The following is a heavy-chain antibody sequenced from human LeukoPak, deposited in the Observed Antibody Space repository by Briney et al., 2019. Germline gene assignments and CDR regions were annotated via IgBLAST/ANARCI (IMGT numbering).Heavy chain of an antibody. CDR2: INPNSGGT. J-gene: IGHJ3*02. CDR3: ARVRTPMIVEGGAFDI. CDR1: GYTFTGYY. V-gene: IGHV1-2*02. Sequence: GASVKVSCKASGYTFTGYYMHWVRQAPGQGLEWMGWINPNSGGTNYAQKFQGRVTMTRDTSISTAYMELSRLRSDDTAVYYCARVRTPMIVEGGAFDIWGQGTMVTVSS. D-gene: IGHD3-22*01.